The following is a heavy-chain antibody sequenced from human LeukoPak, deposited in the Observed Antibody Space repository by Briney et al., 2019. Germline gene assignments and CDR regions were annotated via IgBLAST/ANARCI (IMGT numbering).Heavy chain of an antibody. D-gene: IGHD3-3*01. CDR2: IHYEGHNK. Sequence: PGGSLRLSCAASGFIFNSYGMHWVRQAPGKGLEWVAFIHYEGHNKYYADSVKGRFTISRDNSKHTLYLQMSSLRAEDTALYYCARLRYNDFWSGHWKYYYYMDVWGKGTTVTVSS. V-gene: IGHV3-30*02. J-gene: IGHJ6*03. CDR3: ARLRYNDFWSGHWKYYYYMDV. CDR1: GFIFNSYG.